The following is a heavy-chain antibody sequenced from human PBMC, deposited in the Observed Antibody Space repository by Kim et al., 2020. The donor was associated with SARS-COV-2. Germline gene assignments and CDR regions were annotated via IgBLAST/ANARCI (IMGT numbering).Heavy chain of an antibody. D-gene: IGHD6-19*01. J-gene: IGHJ4*02. CDR1: GGSISSSSYY. Sequence: SETLSLTCTVSGGSISSSSYYWGWIRQPPGKGLEWIGSIYYSGSTYYNPSLKSRVTISVDTSKNQFSLKLSSVTAADTAVYYCARENPYSSGWYGVLDRWGQGTLVTVSS. CDR2: IYYSGST. CDR3: ARENPYSSGWYGVLDR. V-gene: IGHV4-39*07.